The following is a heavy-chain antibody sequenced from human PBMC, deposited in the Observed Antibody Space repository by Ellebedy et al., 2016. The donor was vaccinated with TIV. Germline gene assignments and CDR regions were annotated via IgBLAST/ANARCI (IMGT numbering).Heavy chain of an antibody. D-gene: IGHD5/OR15-5a*01. CDR2: INPNSGGT. CDR3: ARDLSVNWFDP. Sequence: AASVKVSCKASGYTFTASYLHWVRQAPGQGLEWMGWINPNSGGTTYAQSFQGRLTMTRDTSINTAYMELRRLSSDDTAVYYCARDLSVNWFDPWGQGTLVTVSS. J-gene: IGHJ5*02. CDR1: GYTFTASY. V-gene: IGHV1-2*02.